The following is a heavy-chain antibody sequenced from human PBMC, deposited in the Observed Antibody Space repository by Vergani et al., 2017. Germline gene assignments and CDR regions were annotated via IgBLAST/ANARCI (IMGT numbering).Heavy chain of an antibody. CDR2: IYLSGST. CDR1: GDPIARGAYH. J-gene: IGHJ4*02. V-gene: IGHV4-61*02. Sequence: QLQLQESGPGLVRPSETLSLTCNVSGDPIARGAYHWSWIRQPAGQGLEWIGRIYLSGSTHYNPSLKSRVSISIITSKNQFTLTLTYMTAADTAVYFCARGQLALDSWGQGALVTVSS. D-gene: IGHD3-3*02. CDR3: ARGQLALDS.